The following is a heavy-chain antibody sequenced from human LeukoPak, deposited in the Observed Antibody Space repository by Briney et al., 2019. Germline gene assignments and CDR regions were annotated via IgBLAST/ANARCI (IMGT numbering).Heavy chain of an antibody. Sequence: ASVKVSCKASGYTLTGYYMHWVRQAPGQGLEWMGWINTNSGGTNYGQKFQGRVTMTRDTSISTAYMELSRLRYDGTAVYFCARGDYIRSSWCDYWGQGTLVTVSS. J-gene: IGHJ4*02. CDR1: GYTLTGYY. D-gene: IGHD6-13*01. V-gene: IGHV1-2*02. CDR3: ARGDYIRSSWCDY. CDR2: INTNSGGT.